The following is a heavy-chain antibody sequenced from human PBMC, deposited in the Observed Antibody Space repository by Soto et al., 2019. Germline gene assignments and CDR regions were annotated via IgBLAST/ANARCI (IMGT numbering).Heavy chain of an antibody. J-gene: IGHJ6*02. V-gene: IGHV4-61*01. D-gene: IGHD3-10*01. CDR1: GDSVTSVRYY. CDR3: ARGVGFGYYYYHMDL. Sequence: XGTLSLTCTVSGDSVTSVRYYWSWIRQPPGKGLEWIGYIYYSGSADYNPSLGSRVTISIDTSKNQFSLKLTSVTAADTAVYYCARGVGFGYYYYHMDLWGQGTTVTVSS. CDR2: IYYSGSA.